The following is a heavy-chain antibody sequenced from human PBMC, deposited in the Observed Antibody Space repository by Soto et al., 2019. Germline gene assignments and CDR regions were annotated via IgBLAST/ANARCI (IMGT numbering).Heavy chain of an antibody. Sequence: PGGSLRLSCAASGFTFSTFWMTWVRQAPGKGLEWVANIKEDGSEKYYVDSVKGRFTISRDNAKNSLYLQMNSLRAEDTAVYYCLRAYSYWGQGTLVTVSS. V-gene: IGHV3-7*03. D-gene: IGHD2-21*01. CDR3: LRAYSY. J-gene: IGHJ4*02. CDR2: IKEDGSEK. CDR1: GFTFSTFW.